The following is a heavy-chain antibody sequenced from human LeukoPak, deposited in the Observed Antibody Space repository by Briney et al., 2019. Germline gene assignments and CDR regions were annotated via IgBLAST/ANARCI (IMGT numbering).Heavy chain of an antibody. D-gene: IGHD5-12*01. J-gene: IGHJ4*02. Sequence: TLTLXCTFSGFSLSTRGVGVGWIRQPPGKALEWLXLIYWDDDKRYSPSLKSRRTITKDTSKNQVGLTMTNMXXVXXXXXYCXHXPHXGYDLAGFXYWGQGTLVTVSS. CDR3: XHXPHXGYDLAGFXY. CDR1: GFSLSTRGVG. V-gene: IGHV2-5*02. CDR2: IYWDDDK.